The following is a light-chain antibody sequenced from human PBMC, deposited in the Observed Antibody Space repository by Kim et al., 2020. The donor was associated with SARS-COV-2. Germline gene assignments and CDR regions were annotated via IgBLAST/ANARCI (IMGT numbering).Light chain of an antibody. CDR1: NSNIGGNL. CDR2: GYN. J-gene: IGLJ3*02. CDR3: ATWDDRLNSPV. V-gene: IGLV1-44*01. Sequence: QSALTQPPSVSGTPGQRITISCSGSNSNIGGNLVSWYRQLPGTAPKVVLYGYNKRPPGVPDRISGSTSVTAASLAISGLRSEDDGDYYCATWDDRLNSPVFGGGTKLTVL.